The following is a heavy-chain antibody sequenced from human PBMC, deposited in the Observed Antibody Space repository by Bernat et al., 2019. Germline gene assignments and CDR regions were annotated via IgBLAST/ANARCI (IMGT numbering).Heavy chain of an antibody. CDR1: GYSFTSYW. CDR2: IYPGDSDT. J-gene: IGHJ3*02. CDR3: AQVATTVGPADAFDI. D-gene: IGHD5-12*01. V-gene: IGHV5-51*01. Sequence: EVQLVQSGAEVKKSGESLKISCKGSGYSFTSYWIGWVRQMPGKGLEWMGIIYPGDSDTRYSPSFQGQVTISADKSISTAYLQWSSLKASDTAMYYCAQVATTVGPADAFDIWGQGTMVTVSS.